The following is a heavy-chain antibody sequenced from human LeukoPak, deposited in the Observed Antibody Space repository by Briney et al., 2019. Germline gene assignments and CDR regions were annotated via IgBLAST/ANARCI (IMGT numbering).Heavy chain of an antibody. D-gene: IGHD6-6*01. CDR3: ARVGSSSY. CDR2: INHSGST. Sequence: KPSETLSLTCAVYGGSFSGYYWSWIRQPPGKGLEWIGEINHSGSTNYNPSLKSRVTISVDTSKNQFSLKLSSVTAADTAVHYCARVGSSSYWGQGTLVTVSS. CDR1: GGSFSGYY. V-gene: IGHV4-34*01. J-gene: IGHJ4*02.